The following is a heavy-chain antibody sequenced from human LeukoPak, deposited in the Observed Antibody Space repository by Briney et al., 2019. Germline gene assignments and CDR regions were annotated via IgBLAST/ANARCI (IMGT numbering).Heavy chain of an antibody. CDR1: GFTFSSYA. CDR2: ISGSGGST. V-gene: IGHV3-23*01. CDR3: AKAWTVATRGGYFDY. J-gene: IGHJ4*02. D-gene: IGHD5-12*01. Sequence: SGGSLRLSCAASGFTFSSYAMSWVRQAPGKGLEWVSAISGSGGSTYYADSVKGRFTISRDNSKNTLYLQMNSLRAEDTGVYYCAKAWTVATRGGYFDYWGQGTLVTGSS.